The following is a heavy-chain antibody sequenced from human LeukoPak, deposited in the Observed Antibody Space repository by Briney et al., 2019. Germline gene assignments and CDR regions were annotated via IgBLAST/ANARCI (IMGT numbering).Heavy chain of an antibody. CDR3: ARVGEFVTPYY. J-gene: IGHJ4*02. CDR1: GFTFSNYA. Sequence: GGSLRLSCAASGFTFSNYAMHWVRQAPGKGLEWVANIKQDGSEKYYVDSVKGRFTISRDNAKNSLYLQMNSLRAEDTAVYYCARVGEFVTPYYWGQGTLVTVSS. CDR2: IKQDGSEK. D-gene: IGHD3-10*01. V-gene: IGHV3-7*01.